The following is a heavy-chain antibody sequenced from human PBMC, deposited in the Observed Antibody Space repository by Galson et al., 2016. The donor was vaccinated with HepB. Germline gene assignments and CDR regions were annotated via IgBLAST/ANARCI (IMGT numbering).Heavy chain of an antibody. CDR1: GDSVSSKSGA. V-gene: IGHV6-1*01. J-gene: IGHJ4*02. CDR2: TYYRSKWYH. Sequence: CAISGDSVSSKSGAWSWIRQSPSRGLEWLGRTYYRSKWYHDYAVSVKRRITINADTSKNQFSLQLNSVTPEDTAVYYCAREAGSGTYYYWGLGTLVTVSS. D-gene: IGHD3-10*01. CDR3: AREAGSGTYYY.